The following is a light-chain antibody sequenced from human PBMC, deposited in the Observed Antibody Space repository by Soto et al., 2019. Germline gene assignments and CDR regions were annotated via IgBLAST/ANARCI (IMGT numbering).Light chain of an antibody. CDR3: TTWDDSLNVWV. CDR2: SHN. V-gene: IGLV1-44*01. Sequence: QSVLTQPPSASGTPGQRVTISCSGSSSNIGSNTINWYQQLPGTAPRLLIYSHNQRPSGVPARFSGSKSATSASLAISGLQSEDEADYYCTTWDDSLNVWVFGGGTKLTVL. J-gene: IGLJ3*02. CDR1: SSNIGSNT.